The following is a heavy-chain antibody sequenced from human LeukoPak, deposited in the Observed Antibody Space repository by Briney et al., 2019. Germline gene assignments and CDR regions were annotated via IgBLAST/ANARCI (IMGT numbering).Heavy chain of an antibody. Sequence: HSGGSLRLSCGASGFTFSTHDMHWVRQAPGKGLEWVAFIRYDGSHEYYADSVKGRFTISRDNARKTLYLQMNSLRAEDTAVYYCAKLVIYDSSGYSDYWGQGALITVSS. J-gene: IGHJ4*02. V-gene: IGHV3-30*02. CDR1: GFTFSTHD. CDR2: IRYDGSHE. CDR3: AKLVIYDSSGYSDY. D-gene: IGHD3-22*01.